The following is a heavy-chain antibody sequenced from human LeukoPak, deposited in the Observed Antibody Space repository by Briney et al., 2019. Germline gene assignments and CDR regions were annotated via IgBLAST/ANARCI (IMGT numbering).Heavy chain of an antibody. J-gene: IGHJ4*02. V-gene: IGHV4-59*08. D-gene: IGHD1-20*01. CDR2: IYYSGST. Sequence: SETLSLTCTVSGGSIRTYYWSWIRQPPGKGLEWIGYIYYSGSTNYNPSLKSRVTISVDTSKNQFSLKLSSVTAADTAVHYCARRVTGTETLDYWGQGTLVTVSS. CDR1: GGSIRTYY. CDR3: ARRVTGTETLDY.